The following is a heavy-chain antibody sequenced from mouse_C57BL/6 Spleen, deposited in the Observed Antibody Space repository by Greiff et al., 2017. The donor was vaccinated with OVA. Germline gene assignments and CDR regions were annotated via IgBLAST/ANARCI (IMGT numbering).Heavy chain of an antibody. V-gene: IGHV1-64*01. D-gene: IGHD2-3*01. CDR3: ARDRDGYYAAY. Sequence: QVQLQQPGAELVKPGASVKLSCKASGYTFTSYWMHWVKQRPGQGLEWIGIIHPNSGSTNYNEKFKSKATLTVDKSSSTAYMQLSSLTSEDSAVYYCARDRDGYYAAYWGQGTMVTVSA. CDR1: GYTFTSYW. J-gene: IGHJ3*01. CDR2: IHPNSGST.